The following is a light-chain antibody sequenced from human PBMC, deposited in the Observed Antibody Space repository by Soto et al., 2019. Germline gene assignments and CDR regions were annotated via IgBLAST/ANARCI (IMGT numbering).Light chain of an antibody. CDR1: SRTVGGYNF. CDR3: SSYAGSNIVV. CDR2: EVS. V-gene: IGLV2-8*01. Sequence: QSALTQPPSASGSPGQSVTISCTGTSRTVGGYNFVSWYQQHPGKPPKLMIFEVSERPSGVPDRFSGSKSGNTASLTVSGLQAEDEADYYCSSYAGSNIVVFGGGTKVTVL. J-gene: IGLJ2*01.